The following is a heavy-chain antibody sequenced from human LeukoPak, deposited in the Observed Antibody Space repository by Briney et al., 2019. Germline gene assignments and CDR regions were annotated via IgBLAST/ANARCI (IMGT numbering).Heavy chain of an antibody. D-gene: IGHD6-19*01. CDR2: INHSGST. CDR1: GGSISAYY. Sequence: SETLSLTCTVSGGSISAYYWNWIRQPPGKGLEWIGEINHSGSTNYNPSLKSRVTISVDTSKNQFSLKLSSVTAADTAVYYCARVLEGSSGQHWYFDLWGRGTLVTVSS. V-gene: IGHV4-34*01. J-gene: IGHJ2*01. CDR3: ARVLEGSSGQHWYFDL.